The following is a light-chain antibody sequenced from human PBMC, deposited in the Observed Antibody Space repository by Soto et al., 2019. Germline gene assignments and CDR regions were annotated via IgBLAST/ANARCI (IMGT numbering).Light chain of an antibody. V-gene: IGKV3-15*01. CDR3: QQYNNWPYT. CDR1: QSVSSN. Sequence: EIVMTQSPATLSVSPGERAALSCRASQSVSSNFAWYRQKPGQAPRLLIYDASTRATGVPARFSGSGSGTDFTLTISSLQSEDFAVYYCQQYNNWPYTFDQGTKLEIK. CDR2: DAS. J-gene: IGKJ2*01.